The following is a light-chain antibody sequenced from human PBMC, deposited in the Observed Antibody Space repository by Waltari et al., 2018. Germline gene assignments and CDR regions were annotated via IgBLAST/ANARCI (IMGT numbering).Light chain of an antibody. CDR1: SSNIGAGYD. CDR2: GNI. V-gene: IGLV1-40*01. CDR3: QSYDSSLV. Sequence: QSVLTQPPSVSGAPGQRVTISCTGSSSNIGAGYDVHWYQQLPGTAPKLLIYGNINLPSGVPDRFSGSKSGTSASLAITGLQAEDEADYYCQSYDSSLVFGGGTKLTVL. J-gene: IGLJ2*01.